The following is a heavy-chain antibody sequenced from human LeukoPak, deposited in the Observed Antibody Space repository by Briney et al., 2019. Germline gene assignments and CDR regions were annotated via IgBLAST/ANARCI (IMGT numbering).Heavy chain of an antibody. Sequence: GGSLRLSCAASGFTFSSYEMNWVRQAPGKGLEWVSYISSSGSIIYYADSVKGRFTISRDNAKRSLFLQMNSLRVEDTAVYYCARTMWGFDYWGQGTLVTVSS. D-gene: IGHD7-27*01. V-gene: IGHV3-48*03. CDR2: ISSSGSII. CDR3: ARTMWGFDY. CDR1: GFTFSSYE. J-gene: IGHJ4*02.